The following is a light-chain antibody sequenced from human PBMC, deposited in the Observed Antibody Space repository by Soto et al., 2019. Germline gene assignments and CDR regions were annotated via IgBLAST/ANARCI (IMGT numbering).Light chain of an antibody. CDR2: DVT. CDR1: SSDVGDNNY. Sequence: QSALTQPASVSGSPGQSITISCTGTSSDVGDNNYVSWYQQHPGKAPKLIIYDVTNRPSGVSNRFSGSKSGNTASLTISGLQAEDEADYYCSSYRSSTTWVFGGGTKLTVL. J-gene: IGLJ3*02. CDR3: SSYRSSTTWV. V-gene: IGLV2-14*01.